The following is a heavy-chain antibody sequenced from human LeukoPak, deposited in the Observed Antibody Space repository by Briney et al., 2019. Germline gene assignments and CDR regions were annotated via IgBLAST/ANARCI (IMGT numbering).Heavy chain of an antibody. CDR2: INPNSGGT. CDR1: GYTFTGYY. V-gene: IGHV1-2*02. J-gene: IGHJ6*02. D-gene: IGHD6-13*01. CDR3: AREAAAGTFPYYYYGMDV. Sequence: ASVKVSCKASGYTFTGYYMHWVRQAPGQGLEWMGWINPNSGGTNYAQKFRGRVTMTRDTSISTAYMELSRLRSDDTAVYYCAREAAAGTFPYYYYGMDVWGQGTTVTVSS.